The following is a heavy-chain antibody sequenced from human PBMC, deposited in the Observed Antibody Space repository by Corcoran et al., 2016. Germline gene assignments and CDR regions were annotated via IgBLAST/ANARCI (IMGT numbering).Heavy chain of an antibody. J-gene: IGHJ4*02. D-gene: IGHD5-18*01. Sequence: ELQLVESGGAVAQPGGSLRLSCEASGFIFDDYTMYWVRQTPGKGLQWVSLISRDGLSTYYADSVKGRFTISRDNSKNSLYLQMNSLRTEDTAFYYCAKGGYNYDYFDYWGQGTLVTVSS. CDR2: ISRDGLST. CDR3: AKGGYNYDYFDY. V-gene: IGHV3-43*01. CDR1: GFIFDDYT.